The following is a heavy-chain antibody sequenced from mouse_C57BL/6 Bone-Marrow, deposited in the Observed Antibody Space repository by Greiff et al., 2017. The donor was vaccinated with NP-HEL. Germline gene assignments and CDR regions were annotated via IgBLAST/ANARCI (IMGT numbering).Heavy chain of an antibody. CDR2: INPSSGYT. CDR1: GYTFTSYT. D-gene: IGHD2-1*01. V-gene: IGHV1-4*01. J-gene: IGHJ1*03. CDR3: ARIYYGHWYFDV. Sequence: QVQLQQSGAELARPGASVKMSCKASGYTFTSYTMHWVKQRPGQGLEWIGYINPSSGYTKYNQKFKDKATLTADKSSSTAYMQLSSLTSEDSAVYYCARIYYGHWYFDVWGTGTTVTVSS.